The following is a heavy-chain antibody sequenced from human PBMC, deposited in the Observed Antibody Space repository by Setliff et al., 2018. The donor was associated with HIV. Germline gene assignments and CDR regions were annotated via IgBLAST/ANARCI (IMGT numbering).Heavy chain of an antibody. D-gene: IGHD3-3*01. CDR3: ARGITIFGVALNPEFDY. CDR1: GFIFRSYN. V-gene: IGHV3-21*01. Sequence: GGSLRLSCAASGFIFRSYNINWVRQAPGKGLEWISSISGSSAYIYYADSVKGRFTISRDNAKNSLYLQMNSLRAEDTAVYYCARGITIFGVALNPEFDYWGQGTLVTVSS. J-gene: IGHJ4*02. CDR2: ISGSSAYI.